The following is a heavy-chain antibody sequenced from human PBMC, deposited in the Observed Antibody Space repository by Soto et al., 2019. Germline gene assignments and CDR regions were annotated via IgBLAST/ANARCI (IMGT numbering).Heavy chain of an antibody. J-gene: IGHJ4*02. CDR3: AREDYAGSGAPFLDY. CDR1: GGSISSYY. CDR2: ISYSGNT. V-gene: IGHV4-59*01. D-gene: IGHD3-22*01. Sequence: SETLSLTCTVSGGSISSYYWPWNRQPPGGGLWYIGYISYSGNTYYNPSLRGRVTISLDTSKNQFSLQLSSVNAADMAVYYCAREDYAGSGAPFLDYWGQGTLVTVSS.